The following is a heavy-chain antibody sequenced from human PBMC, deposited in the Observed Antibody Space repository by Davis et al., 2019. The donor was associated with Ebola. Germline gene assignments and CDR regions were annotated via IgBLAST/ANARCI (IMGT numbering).Heavy chain of an antibody. CDR3: ARADYGDYYFDY. D-gene: IGHD4-17*01. Sequence: SVKVSCKASGGTFSSYAISWVRQAPGQGLEWMGGIIPIFGTANYAQKFQGRVTITADESTSTAYMELSSLRSEDTAVYYCARADYGDYYFDYWGQGTLVTVSS. CDR1: GGTFSSYA. J-gene: IGHJ4*02. V-gene: IGHV1-69*13. CDR2: IIPIFGTA.